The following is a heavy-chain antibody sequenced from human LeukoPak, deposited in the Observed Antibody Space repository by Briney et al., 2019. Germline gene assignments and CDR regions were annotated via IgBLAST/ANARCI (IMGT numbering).Heavy chain of an antibody. CDR3: AKDRDSSSWFGYYFDY. V-gene: IGHV3-23*01. Sequence: GGSLRLSCAASGFTFSSYSMSWVRQAPGKGLEWVSAISGSGGSTYYADSVKGRFTISRDNYKNTLYLQMNSLRAEDTAVYYCAKDRDSSSWFGYYFDYWGQGTLVTVSS. D-gene: IGHD6-13*01. CDR1: GFTFSSYS. CDR2: ISGSGGST. J-gene: IGHJ4*02.